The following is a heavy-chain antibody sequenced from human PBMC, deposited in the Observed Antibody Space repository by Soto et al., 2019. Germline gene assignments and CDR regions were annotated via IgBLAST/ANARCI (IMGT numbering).Heavy chain of an antibody. D-gene: IGHD5-12*01. CDR3: ARAGDGYNYGVMVTGY. J-gene: IGHJ4*02. Sequence: GGSLRLSCAASGFTFSSYSMNWVRQAPGKGLEWVSSISSSSYIYYADSVKGRFTISRDNAKNSLYLQMNSLRAEDTAVYYCARAGDGYNYGVMVTGYWGQGTLVTVSS. CDR2: ISSSSYI. CDR1: GFTFSSYS. V-gene: IGHV3-21*01.